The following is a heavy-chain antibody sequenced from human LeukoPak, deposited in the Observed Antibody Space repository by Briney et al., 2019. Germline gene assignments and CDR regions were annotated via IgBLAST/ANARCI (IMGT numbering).Heavy chain of an antibody. CDR1: GYTFSTYG. Sequence: ASVKVSCKASGYTFSTYGISWVRQAPGQGLEWMAWISAYNGNTNYAQKFQGRVTMTTDTSTSTAYMELKSLRSDDTAVYYCARDPRKTYSSGWHYFDYWGQGTLVTVSS. V-gene: IGHV1-18*01. CDR3: ARDPRKTYSSGWHYFDY. CDR2: ISAYNGNT. J-gene: IGHJ4*02. D-gene: IGHD6-19*01.